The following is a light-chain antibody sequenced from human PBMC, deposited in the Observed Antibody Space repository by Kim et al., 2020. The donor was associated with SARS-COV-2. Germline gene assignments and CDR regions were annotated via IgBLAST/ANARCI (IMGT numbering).Light chain of an antibody. CDR1: SGHSRNA. V-gene: IGLV4-69*01. J-gene: IGLJ3*02. Sequence: QLVLTQSPSASASLGASVKLTCTLSSGHSRNAIAWHQQQPERGPRYLMKLNSDGSHTKGDGIPDRFSGSSSGAERYLTISSLQSEDEADYYGQTWDTGIHVFGGGTQLTVL. CDR3: QTWDTGIHV. CDR2: LNSDGSH.